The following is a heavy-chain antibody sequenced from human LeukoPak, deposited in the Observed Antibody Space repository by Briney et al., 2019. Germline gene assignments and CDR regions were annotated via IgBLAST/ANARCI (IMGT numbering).Heavy chain of an antibody. V-gene: IGHV3-74*01. D-gene: IGHD2-15*01. Sequence: GGSLRLSCAASGFTFSSYWMHWVRQAPGKGLVWVSRINSDGSSTSYADSVKGRFTISRDNAKNTLYLQMNSLRAEDTAVYYCARDTPLCSGGSCYPNLTFYYYYYYGMDAWGQGTTVTVSS. J-gene: IGHJ6*02. CDR2: INSDGSST. CDR3: ARDTPLCSGGSCYPNLTFYYYYYYGMDA. CDR1: GFTFSSYW.